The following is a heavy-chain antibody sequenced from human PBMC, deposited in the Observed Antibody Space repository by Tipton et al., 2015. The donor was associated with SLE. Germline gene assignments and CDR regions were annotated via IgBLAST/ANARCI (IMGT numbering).Heavy chain of an antibody. CDR1: GFTFSSYW. D-gene: IGHD1-26*01. J-gene: IGHJ5*02. CDR3: ARAPAGRWEHDWFDP. V-gene: IGHV3-7*01. Sequence: SLRLSCAASGFTFSSYWMSWVRQAPGKGLEWVANIKQDGSEKYYVDSVKGRFTISRDNAKNSLYLQMNSLRAEDTAVYYCARAPAGRWEHDWFDPWGQGTLVTVSS. CDR2: IKQDGSEK.